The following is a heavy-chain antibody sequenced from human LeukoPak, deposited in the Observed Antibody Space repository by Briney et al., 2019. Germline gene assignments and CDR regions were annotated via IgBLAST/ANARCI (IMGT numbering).Heavy chain of an antibody. CDR2: IDSTGAYT. D-gene: IGHD6-25*01. V-gene: IGHV3-23*01. CDR1: GFIFSNYA. Sequence: GGSLRLSCAASGFIFSNYAMSWVRQAPGKGLEWVSAIDSTGAYTWYAGSVKGRFTISKDSSKTILYLQMNSLRAEDAAVYFCAKGSAAGRPYYFDYWGQGTLVTVSS. CDR3: AKGSAAGRPYYFDY. J-gene: IGHJ4*02.